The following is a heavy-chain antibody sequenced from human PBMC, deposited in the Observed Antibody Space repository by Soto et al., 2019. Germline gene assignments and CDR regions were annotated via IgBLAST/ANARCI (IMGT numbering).Heavy chain of an antibody. J-gene: IGHJ6*02. CDR3: ATNSYYSLGV. Sequence: SETLSLTCAVSSGSISSAHWWNWVRQPPGKGLEWIGEIYHSGSTNYNPSLKSRVTVSVDKSMNQFSLKLASVTAADTAVYYCATNSYYSLGVWGQGTTVTVSS. CDR1: SGSISSAHW. V-gene: IGHV4-4*02. CDR2: IYHSGST.